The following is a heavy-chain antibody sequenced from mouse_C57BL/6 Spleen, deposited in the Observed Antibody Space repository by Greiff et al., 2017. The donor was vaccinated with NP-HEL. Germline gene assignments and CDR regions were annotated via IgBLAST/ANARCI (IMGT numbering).Heavy chain of an antibody. CDR1: GYAFSSYW. V-gene: IGHV1-80*01. CDR2: IYPGDGDT. CDR3: ARGGSSSLYFDV. Sequence: QVQLQQSGAELVKPGASVKISCKASGYAFSSYWMNWVKQRPGKGLEWIGQIYPGDGDTYYNGKLKGKATLNADKASSTADMQRSSLTSEDSAVYFCARGGSSSLYFDVWGTGTTVTVSS. J-gene: IGHJ1*03. D-gene: IGHD1-1*01.